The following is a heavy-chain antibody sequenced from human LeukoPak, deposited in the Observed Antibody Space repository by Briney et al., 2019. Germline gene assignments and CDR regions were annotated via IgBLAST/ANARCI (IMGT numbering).Heavy chain of an antibody. Sequence: GGSLRLSCAASGFTFSSYWMHWVRQAPGKGLVWVSRINSDGSDTSYADSVKGRFTISRDNAKNTLYLQMNSLRAEDTAVYYCAKAFDCSSTSCYNFDYWGQGTLVTVSS. CDR1: GFTFSSYW. V-gene: IGHV3-74*01. CDR3: AKAFDCSSTSCYNFDY. CDR2: INSDGSDT. J-gene: IGHJ4*02. D-gene: IGHD2-2*01.